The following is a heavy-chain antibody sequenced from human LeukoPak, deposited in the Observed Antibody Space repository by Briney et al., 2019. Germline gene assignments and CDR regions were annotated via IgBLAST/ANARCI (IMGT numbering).Heavy chain of an antibody. CDR3: ARLGRDGYTHWYFDL. J-gene: IGHJ2*01. CDR1: GDSLSGFY. D-gene: IGHD5-24*01. Sequence: SETLSLTCTVSGDSLSGFYWRWIRQPPGKGLECIGSIYFSGSTNYNPSLKSRVTMSVGTSENQFSLWLSSVTAADTAVYYCARLGRDGYTHWYFDLWGRGALVAVSS. V-gene: IGHV4-59*01. CDR2: IYFSGST.